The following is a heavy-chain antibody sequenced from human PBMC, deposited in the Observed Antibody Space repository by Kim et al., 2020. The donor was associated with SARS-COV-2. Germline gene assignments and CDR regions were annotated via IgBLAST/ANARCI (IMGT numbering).Heavy chain of an antibody. V-gene: IGHV1-46*01. Sequence: QGRVTMTRDTSTSTVYMELSSLRSEDTAVYYCARDRGYCSGGSCIYFDYWGQGTLVTVSS. D-gene: IGHD2-15*01. J-gene: IGHJ4*02. CDR3: ARDRGYCSGGSCIYFDY.